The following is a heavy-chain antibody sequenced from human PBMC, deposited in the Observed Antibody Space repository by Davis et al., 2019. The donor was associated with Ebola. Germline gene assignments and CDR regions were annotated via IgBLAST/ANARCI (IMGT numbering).Heavy chain of an antibody. CDR2: IYIDGTT. V-gene: IGHV3-53*01. CDR3: ARGVGKTAPDY. J-gene: IGHJ4*02. D-gene: IGHD1-26*01. Sequence: PGGSLRLSCAASGFTVSSNYMSWVRQAPGKGLEWVSVIYIDGTTYYANSVKGRFTISRDNSKNTLYLQMNSLRAEDTAVYYCARGVGKTAPDYWSQGTLVTVSS. CDR1: GFTVSSNY.